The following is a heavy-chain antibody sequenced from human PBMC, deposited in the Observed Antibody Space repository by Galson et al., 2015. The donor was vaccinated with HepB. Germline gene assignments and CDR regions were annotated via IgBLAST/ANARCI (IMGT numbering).Heavy chain of an antibody. CDR2: INHSGST. D-gene: IGHD2-15*01. CDR1: GGSFSGYY. V-gene: IGHV4-34*01. Sequence: SETLSLTCAVYGGSFSGYYWSWIRQPPGKGLEWIGEINHSGSTNYNPSLKSRVTISVDTSKNQFSLKLSSVTAAVTAVYYCALLVVAATPFDYWGQGTLVTVSS. CDR3: ALLVVAATPFDY. J-gene: IGHJ4*02.